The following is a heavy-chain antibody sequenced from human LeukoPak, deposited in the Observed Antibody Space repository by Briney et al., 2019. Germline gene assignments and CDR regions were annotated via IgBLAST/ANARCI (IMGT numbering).Heavy chain of an antibody. CDR3: AREDTHGAMVNS. CDR1: GASISGSGYY. Sequence: NPSETLSLTCTVSGASISGSGYYWGWTRQPPGKGLEWIGSIYYSGSTYYNPSLKSRVTISVDTSKNQFSLKLSSVTAADTAVYYCAREDTHGAMVNSWGQGTLVTVSS. CDR2: IYYSGST. V-gene: IGHV4-39*07. J-gene: IGHJ4*02. D-gene: IGHD5-18*01.